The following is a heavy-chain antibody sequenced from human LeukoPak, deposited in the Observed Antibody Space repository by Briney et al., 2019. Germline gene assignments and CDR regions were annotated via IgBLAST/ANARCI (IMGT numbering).Heavy chain of an antibody. J-gene: IGHJ4*02. D-gene: IGHD3-16*01. V-gene: IGHV4-59*01. CDR1: GGSISSYY. CDR2: IYYSGST. CDR3: ARVGQYDDPTVDY. Sequence: SETLSLTCTVSGGSISSYYWSWIWQPPGKGLEWIGYIYYSGSTNYNPSLKSRVTISVDTSKNQFSLKLSSVTAADTAVYYCARVGQYDDPTVDYWGQGTLVTVSS.